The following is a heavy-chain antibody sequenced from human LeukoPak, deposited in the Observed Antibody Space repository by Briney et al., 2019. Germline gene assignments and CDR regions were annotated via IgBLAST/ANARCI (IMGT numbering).Heavy chain of an antibody. Sequence: KSGGSLRLSCAASGFTFSSYALSWVRQAPGKGLEWVSAISGSGGSTYYADSVKSRFTISRDNSKNTLSLQMNSLRAEDTAVYYCAKDRKRITIFGVVIISNPNSLDYWGQGTLVTVSS. V-gene: IGHV3-23*01. D-gene: IGHD3-3*01. CDR2: ISGSGGST. CDR1: GFTFSSYA. J-gene: IGHJ4*02. CDR3: AKDRKRITIFGVVIISNPNSLDY.